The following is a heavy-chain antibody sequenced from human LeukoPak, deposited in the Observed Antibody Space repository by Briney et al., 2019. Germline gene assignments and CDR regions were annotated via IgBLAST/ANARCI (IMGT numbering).Heavy chain of an antibody. CDR2: ISSSSSSTI. J-gene: IGHJ3*02. Sequence: GGSLRLSCAASGFTFSSYSMNWVRQAPGKGLEWVSYISSSSSSTIYYADSVKGRFTISRDNAKNSLYLQMNSLRAEDTAVYYCARERPYTADAFDIWGQGTMVTVSS. D-gene: IGHD1-1*01. CDR3: ARERPYTADAFDI. CDR1: GFTFSSYS. V-gene: IGHV3-48*01.